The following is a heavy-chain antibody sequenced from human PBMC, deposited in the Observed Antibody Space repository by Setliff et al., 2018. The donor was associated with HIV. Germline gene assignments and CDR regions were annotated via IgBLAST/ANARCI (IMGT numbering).Heavy chain of an antibody. CDR1: GGFISGHY. CDR3: TRGIGGIGYYPDY. Sequence: PSETLSLTCTVSGGFISGHYWSWFRQPPGKGLEWIGYIYYSGATNYNPSLKSRVTISVDTSENRFSLKLTSVTAADTAMYYCTRGIGGIGYYPDYWGQGTLVTVSS. V-gene: IGHV4-59*11. CDR2: IYYSGAT. D-gene: IGHD3-22*01. J-gene: IGHJ4*02.